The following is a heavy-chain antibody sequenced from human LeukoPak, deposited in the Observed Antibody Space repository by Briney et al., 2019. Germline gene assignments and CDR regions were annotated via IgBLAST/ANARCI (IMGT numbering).Heavy chain of an antibody. V-gene: IGHV4-39*01. D-gene: IGHD3-22*01. CDR3: ARLEDSGGYRFDY. CDR2: MYYSGRT. Sequence: SETLSLTCTVSGASISSRRYYWGWVRQSPGKGLEWIVNMYYSGRTHYSPSLNSRVTISIQTSKNQVSLKLSSVTAADSAVYYCARLEDSGGYRFDYWGQGALVTVSS. J-gene: IGHJ4*02. CDR1: GASISSRRYY.